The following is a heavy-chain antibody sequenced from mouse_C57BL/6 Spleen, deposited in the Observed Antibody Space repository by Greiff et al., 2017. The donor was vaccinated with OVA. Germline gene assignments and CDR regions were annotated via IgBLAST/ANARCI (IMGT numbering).Heavy chain of an antibody. CDR3: ARWVYYGSSLFDY. D-gene: IGHD1-1*01. CDR1: GYAFSSSW. J-gene: IGHJ2*01. CDR2: IYPGDGDT. Sequence: QVQLKQSGPELVKPGASVKISCKASGYAFSSSWMNWVKQRPGKGLEWIGRIYPGDGDTNYNGKFKGKATLTADKSSSTAYMQLSSLTSEDSAVYFCARWVYYGSSLFDYWGQGTTLTVSS. V-gene: IGHV1-82*01.